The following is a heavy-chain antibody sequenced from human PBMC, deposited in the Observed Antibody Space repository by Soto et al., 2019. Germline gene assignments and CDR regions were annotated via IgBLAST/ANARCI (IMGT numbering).Heavy chain of an antibody. CDR1: GFPFSPFW. J-gene: IGHJ6*02. CDR2: ITSSSDTI. D-gene: IGHD3-22*01. CDR3: ARVVVVIPPGYYYAMDV. Sequence: GGSLRLSCVASGFPFSPFWTSWVRQAPGRGLEWVAYITSSSDTIYYSDSVKGRFTISRDNGKNSLFLQMNSLRDEDTAVYYCARVVVVIPPGYYYAMDVWGQGTTVTVSS. V-gene: IGHV3-48*02.